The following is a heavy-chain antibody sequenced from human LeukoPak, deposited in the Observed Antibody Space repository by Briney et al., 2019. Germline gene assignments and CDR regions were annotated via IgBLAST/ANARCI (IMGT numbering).Heavy chain of an antibody. CDR3: ASPLPGYSSGWYEFDY. V-gene: IGHV1-46*01. D-gene: IGHD6-19*01. J-gene: IGHJ4*02. CDR2: INPTGGNT. Sequence: ASVKVSCKASGYIFTTYYVHWVRQTPGQGLEWMGIINPTGGNTTYAQNFQDRVTMTRDTSTSTVYMELSSLRSEDTAVYYCASPLPGYSSGWYEFDYCGQGTLVTVSS. CDR1: GYIFTTYY.